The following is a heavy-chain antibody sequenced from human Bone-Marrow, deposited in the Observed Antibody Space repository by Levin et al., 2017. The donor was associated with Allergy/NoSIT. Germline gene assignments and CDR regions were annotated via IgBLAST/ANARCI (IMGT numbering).Heavy chain of an antibody. CDR3: ARLRGSGSLSSLDI. D-gene: IGHD3-10*01. Sequence: GESLKISCAVSGFTFSSYWMSWVRQAPGKGLEWVANIKQDGSEKYYVDSVKGRFTISRDNAKNSLYLQMNSLRAEDTAVYYCARLRGSGSLSSLDIWGQGTMVTVSS. J-gene: IGHJ3*02. V-gene: IGHV3-7*01. CDR1: GFTFSSYW. CDR2: IKQDGSEK.